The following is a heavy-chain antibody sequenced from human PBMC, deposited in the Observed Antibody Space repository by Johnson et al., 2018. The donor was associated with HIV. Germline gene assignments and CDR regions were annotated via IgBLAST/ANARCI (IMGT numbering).Heavy chain of an antibody. V-gene: IGHV3-NL1*01. CDR3: AKDAYCSGGRCYGFGAFDI. CDR1: GFTFSSYA. Sequence: QVQLVESGGGVVQPGRSLRLSCAASGFTFSSYAMHWVRQAPGKGLEWVSVIYSGGSTYYADSVKGRFTISRDNSKNTLYLQMSSLRAGDTAVYYCAKDAYCSGGRCYGFGAFDIWGQGTMVTVSS. J-gene: IGHJ3*02. D-gene: IGHD2-15*01. CDR2: IYSGGST.